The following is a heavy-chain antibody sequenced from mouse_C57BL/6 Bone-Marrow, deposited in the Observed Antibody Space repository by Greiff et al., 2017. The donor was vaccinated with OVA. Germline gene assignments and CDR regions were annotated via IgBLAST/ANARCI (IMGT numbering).Heavy chain of an antibody. CDR3: ARVPKWGDYYAMDY. J-gene: IGHJ4*01. CDR2: ISDGGSYT. Sequence: EVHLVESGGGLVKPGGSLKLSCAASGFTFSSYAMSWVRQTPEKRLEWVATISDGGSYTYYPDNVKGRFTISRDNAKNNLYLQMSHLKSEDTAMYYCARVPKWGDYYAMDYWGQGTSVTVSS. V-gene: IGHV5-4*01. CDR1: GFTFSSYA. D-gene: IGHD1-3*01.